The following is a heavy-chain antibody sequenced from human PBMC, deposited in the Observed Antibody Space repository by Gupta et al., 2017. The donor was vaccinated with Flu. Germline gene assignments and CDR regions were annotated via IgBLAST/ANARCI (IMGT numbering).Heavy chain of an antibody. D-gene: IGHD3-9*01. CDR1: GFTFDDYA. V-gene: IGHV3-9*01. J-gene: IGHJ4*02. Sequence: VQLVESGGGLVQPGGSLRLSCAASGFTFDDYAMHWVRQVPEKGLEWVAGIGRKSGNIGYADSVRGRFTISRDNAKNFLYLQMNSLRPEDTALYYCAKGGPDYDIFFDYWGRGTLVTVFS. CDR2: IGRKSGNI. CDR3: AKGGPDYDIFFDY.